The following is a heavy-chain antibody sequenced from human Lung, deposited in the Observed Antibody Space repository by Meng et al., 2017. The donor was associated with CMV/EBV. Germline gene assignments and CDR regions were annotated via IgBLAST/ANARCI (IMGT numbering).Heavy chain of an antibody. CDR1: DGFTTSDDYY. J-gene: IGHJ4*02. CDR3: ARDSPGGYGYFDS. V-gene: IGHV4-30-4*01. Sequence: QERGPGRVKPSQTLSLTCTGSDGFTTSDDYYWSWIRQPPGQGLEWIGYIHYSGTTYYNPSLKSRIAISLDTSKNQFSLNLNSGTAADAAVYYCARDSPGGYGYFDSWGQGTLVTVSS. D-gene: IGHD5-12*01. CDR2: IHYSGTT.